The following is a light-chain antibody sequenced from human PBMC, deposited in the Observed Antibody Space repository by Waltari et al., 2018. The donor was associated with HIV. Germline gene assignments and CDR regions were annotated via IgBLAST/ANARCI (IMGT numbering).Light chain of an antibody. J-gene: IGKJ2*01. Sequence: DTQMTQSPSSLSASVGDRVTITSQASQDISNHLNWYQQKLGKAPKLLIYDAYNLEIGVPSRFSGRRSGTDFTFIISSLQPDDIGRYYCQQYDGPPYTFGQGTKL. CDR3: QQYDGPPYT. V-gene: IGKV1-33*01. CDR2: DAY. CDR1: QDISNH.